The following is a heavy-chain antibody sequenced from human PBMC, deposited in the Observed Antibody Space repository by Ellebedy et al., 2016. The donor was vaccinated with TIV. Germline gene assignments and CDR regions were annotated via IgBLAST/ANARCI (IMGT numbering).Heavy chain of an antibody. D-gene: IGHD6-13*01. J-gene: IGHJ4*02. CDR1: GGTFSSYA. CDR3: ARHVRAAAGLDFDY. CDR2: IIPILGIA. Sequence: AASVKVSCKASGGTFSSYAISWVRQAPGQGLEWMGRIIPILGIANYAQKFQGRVTITADKSTSTAYMELSSLRSEDTAVYYCARHVRAAAGLDFDYWGQGTLVTVSS. V-gene: IGHV1-69*04.